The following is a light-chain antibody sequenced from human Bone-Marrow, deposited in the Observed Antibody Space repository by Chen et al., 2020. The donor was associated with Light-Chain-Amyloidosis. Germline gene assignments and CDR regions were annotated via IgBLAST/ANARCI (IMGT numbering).Light chain of an antibody. Sequence: QSALTQPASVSGSPGQAITIACTGTSSDVGGDNNVSWYQQHPDKAPKLMIYEVPNRPSWVPDRFSGSKSDNTASRTISELQTEDEADYFCSSYTITNTLVFGSGTRVTVL. CDR2: EVP. J-gene: IGLJ1*01. CDR1: SSDVGGDNN. V-gene: IGLV2-14*01. CDR3: SSYTITNTLV.